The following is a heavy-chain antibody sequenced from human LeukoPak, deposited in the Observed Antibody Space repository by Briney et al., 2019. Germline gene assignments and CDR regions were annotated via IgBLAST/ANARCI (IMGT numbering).Heavy chain of an antibody. CDR2: ISSYNGNT. J-gene: IGHJ6*03. Sequence: ASVKVSCKASGYTFTSYGISWVRQAPGQGLEWMGWISSYNGNTNYAQKLQGRVTITTDTSTSTAYRELRSLRSDDTAVYYCARDLLVDTAYYYYSLDVWGKGTTVTISS. V-gene: IGHV1-18*01. CDR1: GYTFTSYG. D-gene: IGHD5-18*01. CDR3: ARDLLVDTAYYYYSLDV.